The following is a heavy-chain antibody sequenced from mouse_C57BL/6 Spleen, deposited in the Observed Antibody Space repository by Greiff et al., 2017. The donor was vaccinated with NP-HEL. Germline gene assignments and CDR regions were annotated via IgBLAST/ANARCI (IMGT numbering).Heavy chain of an antibody. CDR2: ISSGGDYI. V-gene: IGHV5-9-1*02. Sequence: EVQLVESGEGLVKPGGSLKLSCAASGFTFSSYAMSWVRQTPEKRLEWVAYISSGGDYIYYADTVKGRFTISRGNARNTLYLQMSSLKSEDTAMYYCTRGPYYSNYVDYWGQGTTLTVSS. CDR3: TRGPYYSNYVDY. CDR1: GFTFSSYA. J-gene: IGHJ2*01. D-gene: IGHD2-5*01.